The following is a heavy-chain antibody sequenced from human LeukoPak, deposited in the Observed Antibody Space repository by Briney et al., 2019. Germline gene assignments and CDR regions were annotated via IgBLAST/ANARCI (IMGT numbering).Heavy chain of an antibody. J-gene: IGHJ6*02. CDR1: GFTFSSSW. CDR2: INQDGSEK. Sequence: PGGSLRLSCAASGFTFSSSWMTWVRQAPGKGLEWVANINQDGSEKYYVDSVRGRFTISRDNARNSLYLQMHSLRAEDTAVFYCTGHYGMNVWGQGTSVTVPS. V-gene: IGHV3-7*01. CDR3: TGHYGMNV.